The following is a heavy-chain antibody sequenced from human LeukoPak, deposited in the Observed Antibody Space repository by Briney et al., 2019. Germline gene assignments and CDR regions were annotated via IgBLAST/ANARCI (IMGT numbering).Heavy chain of an antibody. CDR3: ARGGKYYYGSGSYPTTMDV. V-gene: IGHV1-18*01. J-gene: IGHJ6*02. Sequence: GASVKVSCKASGYTFTSYGISWVRQAPGQGLEWMGWISAYNGNTNYAQKLQGRVTMTTDTSTSTAYMELRSLRSDDTAVYYCARGGKYYYGSGSYPTTMDVWGQGTTVTVSS. CDR2: ISAYNGNT. CDR1: GYTFTSYG. D-gene: IGHD3-10*01.